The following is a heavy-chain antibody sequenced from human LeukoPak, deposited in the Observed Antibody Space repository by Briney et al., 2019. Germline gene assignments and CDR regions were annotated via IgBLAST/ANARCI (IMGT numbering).Heavy chain of an antibody. CDR3: ARDFYGDFGYDY. J-gene: IGHJ4*02. D-gene: IGHD4-17*01. Sequence: GGSLRLSCATSGFTFRSYGMHWVRQAPGKGLEWVAFIRFDGNNKYNADSVKGRFTISRDNSKNTLYLQMNSLRAEDTAVYYCARDFYGDFGYDYWGQGALVTVSS. CDR2: IRFDGNNK. V-gene: IGHV3-30*02. CDR1: GFTFRSYG.